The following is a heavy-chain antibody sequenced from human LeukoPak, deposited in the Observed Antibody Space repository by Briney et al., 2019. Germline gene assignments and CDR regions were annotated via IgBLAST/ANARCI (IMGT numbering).Heavy chain of an antibody. CDR1: GSTSPTDG. V-gene: IGHV1-18*01. CDR2: ISAYNGNT. J-gene: IGHJ4*02. CDR3: ARSGSARASYDTDYFDY. Sequence: SVTFSSKAPGSTSPTDGISWVRQAPAQGLGWMGWISAYNGNTNYAQKLQGRDTMTTDTSTSTAYMELRSLRSDDTAVYYCARSGSARASYDTDYFDYWGQGTLVTVSS. D-gene: IGHD3-9*01.